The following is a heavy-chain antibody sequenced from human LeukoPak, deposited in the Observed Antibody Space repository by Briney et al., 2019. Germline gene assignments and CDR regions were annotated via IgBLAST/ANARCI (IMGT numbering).Heavy chain of an antibody. Sequence: SSETLSLTCTVSGGSISSYYWSWIRQPPGKGLEWIGYIHTSGNTKSNPSLKSRVTMSVDTSKNELSLNLRSVAAADTALYYCARGHFDSSGFSNPIDSRGQGRLVTVSS. D-gene: IGHD3-22*01. CDR1: GGSISSYY. J-gene: IGHJ4*02. CDR2: IHTSGNT. V-gene: IGHV4-4*08. CDR3: ARGHFDSSGFSNPIDS.